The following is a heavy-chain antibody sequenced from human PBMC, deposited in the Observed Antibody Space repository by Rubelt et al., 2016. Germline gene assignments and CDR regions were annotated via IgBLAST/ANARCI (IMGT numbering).Heavy chain of an antibody. J-gene: IGHJ4*02. Sequence: QVQLQQWGAGLLKPSETLSLTCAVYGGSFSGYYWSWIRQPPGKGLEWIGEINHSGSTNYNPSLKSRVTSSVDKSKNQFCLKLSAVTAADTAVYYCARGGCSSTSCYLFFDYWGQGTLVTVSS. CDR1: GGSFSGYY. CDR3: ARGGCSSTSCYLFFDY. V-gene: IGHV4-34*01. CDR2: INHSGST. D-gene: IGHD2-2*01.